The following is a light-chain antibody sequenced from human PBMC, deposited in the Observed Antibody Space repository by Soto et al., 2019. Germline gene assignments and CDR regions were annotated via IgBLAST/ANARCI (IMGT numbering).Light chain of an antibody. CDR2: EAS. CDR1: QSISTY. Sequence: DIQMTQSPSSLSASVGDRITITCRASQSISTYLNWYQEKPGKAPKLLIYEASNLQSGVPSRFSGSGSGTDFTLTISSLQPEDFATYYCQQSYSLPPTFGQGTRLEIK. CDR3: QQSYSLPPT. J-gene: IGKJ5*01. V-gene: IGKV1-39*01.